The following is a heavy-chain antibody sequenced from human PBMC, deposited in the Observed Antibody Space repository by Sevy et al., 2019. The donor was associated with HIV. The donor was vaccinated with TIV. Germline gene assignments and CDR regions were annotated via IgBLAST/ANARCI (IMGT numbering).Heavy chain of an antibody. V-gene: IGHV4-34*01. CDR2: INHREVT. J-gene: IGHJ4*02. D-gene: IGHD3-3*01. CDR3: VRFDTKIKIFGVPRGAY. Sequence: SETLYLTCTVYGGSFSDFYWNWIRQSPGKGLEWIAEINHREVTNYNPTLKSRATISADASNRQFSLKLTSVTAADTAVYYCVRFDTKIKIFGVPRGAYWGPGTLVTVSS. CDR1: GGSFSDFY.